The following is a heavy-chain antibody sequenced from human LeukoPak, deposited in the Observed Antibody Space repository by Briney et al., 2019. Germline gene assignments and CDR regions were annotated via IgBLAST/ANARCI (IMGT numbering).Heavy chain of an antibody. D-gene: IGHD3-22*01. CDR3: ARLLDNDNSGDPDTFDM. Sequence: SETLSLTCSVSGGSISRHFWSWIRQPPGKGLDWIAFIHYSGRTKYNPSLQSRVTISIDTSENNFSLKLTSVTAADTAVYYCARLLDNDNSGDPDTFDMWGQGTVVSVSS. J-gene: IGHJ3*02. CDR1: GGSISRHF. CDR2: IHYSGRT. V-gene: IGHV4-59*11.